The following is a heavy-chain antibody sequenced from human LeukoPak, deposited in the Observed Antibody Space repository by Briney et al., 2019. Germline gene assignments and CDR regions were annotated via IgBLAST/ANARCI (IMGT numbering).Heavy chain of an antibody. D-gene: IGHD3-22*01. V-gene: IGHV3-30-3*02. CDR3: AKSYYYDSSGFMSH. J-gene: IGHJ4*02. Sequence: PGGSLRLSCAASGFTFSSYAMHWVRQAPGKGLEWVAVISYDGSNKYHADSVKGRFTISRDNSKNSLYLQMNSLRAEDTALYYCAKSYYYDSSGFMSHWGQGTLVTVSS. CDR1: GFTFSSYA. CDR2: ISYDGSNK.